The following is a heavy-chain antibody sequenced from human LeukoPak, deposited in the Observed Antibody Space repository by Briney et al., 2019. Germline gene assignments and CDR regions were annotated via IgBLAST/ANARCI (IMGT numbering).Heavy chain of an antibody. CDR1: GFTFSSYA. Sequence: GGSLRLSCAASGFTFSSYAMSWVRQAPGKGLEWVSAISGSGGSTYYADSLKCRFTISRDNAKNSLYLQMNSLRAEDTAVYYCARLGAYYFDSGNDDYWGQGTLVTVSS. J-gene: IGHJ4*02. CDR3: ARLGAYYFDSGNDDY. V-gene: IGHV3-23*01. D-gene: IGHD3-10*01. CDR2: ISGSGGST.